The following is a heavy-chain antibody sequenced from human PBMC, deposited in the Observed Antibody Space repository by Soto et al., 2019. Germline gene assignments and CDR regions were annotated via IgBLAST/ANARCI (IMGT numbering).Heavy chain of an antibody. CDR2: IWIDGSSK. J-gene: IGHJ4*02. CDR1: GFTFSSYW. V-gene: IGHV3-33*08. Sequence: PGGSLRLSCAASGFTFSSYWMHWVRQAPGKGLEWVAGIWIDGSSKCYADSVKGRFTISRDNSKNTVSLQMNSLRDEDSAAYYCATTGPYWGQGTLVTVSS. CDR3: ATTGPY.